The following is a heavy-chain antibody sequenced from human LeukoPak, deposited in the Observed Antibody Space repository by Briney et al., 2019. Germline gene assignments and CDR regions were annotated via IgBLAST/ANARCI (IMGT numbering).Heavy chain of an antibody. Sequence: GGSLRLSCAASGFTFSSHWMSWVRQAPGKELEWVANIKQDGTEKYYVDSVKGRFTISRDNAKNSLYLQMNSLRAEDTAVYYCASNFPGDYWGQGTLVTVSS. CDR1: GFTFSSHW. J-gene: IGHJ4*02. V-gene: IGHV3-7*01. CDR3: ASNFPGDY. CDR2: IKQDGTEK. D-gene: IGHD1-1*01.